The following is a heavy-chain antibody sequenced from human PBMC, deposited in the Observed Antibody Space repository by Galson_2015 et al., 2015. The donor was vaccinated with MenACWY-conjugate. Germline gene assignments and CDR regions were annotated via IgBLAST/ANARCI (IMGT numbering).Heavy chain of an antibody. D-gene: IGHD4-23*01. CDR1: GGSISSSSYF. Sequence: SETLSLTCTVSGGSISSSSYFWGWIRQPPGKGLEWIGTISYRGSTHYNPSLNNRVTVSADTSKNQFSLNVNSVTAADTALYYCARRSARLTLGAFDIWGRGTMVTVSS. V-gene: IGHV4-39*01. CDR2: ISYRGST. J-gene: IGHJ3*02. CDR3: ARRSARLTLGAFDI.